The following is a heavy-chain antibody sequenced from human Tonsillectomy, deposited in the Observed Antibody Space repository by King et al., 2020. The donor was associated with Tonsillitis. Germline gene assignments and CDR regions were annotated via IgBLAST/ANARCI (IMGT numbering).Heavy chain of an antibody. Sequence: VQLVESGAEVKKPGESLRISCQGSGYIFTSNWINWVRQMPGKGLEWMGRIDPSDSYTNFNPSFQGHVTISADKSISTAYLQWSSLKASDTAKYYCGRQDCSSTSCYAGSAFEIWGQGTMVTVSS. CDR3: GRQDCSSTSCYAGSAFEI. J-gene: IGHJ3*02. D-gene: IGHD2-2*01. CDR2: IDPSDSYT. V-gene: IGHV5-10-1*03. CDR1: GYIFTSNW.